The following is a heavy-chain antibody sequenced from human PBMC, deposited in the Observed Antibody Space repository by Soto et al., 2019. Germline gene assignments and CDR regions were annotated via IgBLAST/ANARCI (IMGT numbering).Heavy chain of an antibody. Sequence: PGGSLRLSCTASGFTFGDYAMSWVRQAPGKGLEWVGFIRSKAYGGTTEYAASVKGRFTISRDDSKSIAYLQMNSLKTEDTAVYYCTRDDLIGGVCSSTSCYTTGFFGMDVWGQGTTVTVSS. D-gene: IGHD2-2*02. V-gene: IGHV3-49*04. CDR2: IRSKAYGGTT. CDR1: GFTFGDYA. CDR3: TRDDLIGGVCSSTSCYTTGFFGMDV. J-gene: IGHJ6*02.